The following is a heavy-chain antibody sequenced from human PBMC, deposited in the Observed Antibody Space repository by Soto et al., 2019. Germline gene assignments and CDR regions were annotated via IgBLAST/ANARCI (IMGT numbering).Heavy chain of an antibody. J-gene: IGHJ3*01. CDR3: GREPYISGHYSGGCDV. CDR2: VSHDGKTE. V-gene: IGHV3-30*04. Sequence: QVQLVESGGGVVQPGRSLRLSCAASGFTFSSYAMHWVRQAPGKGLEWVAVVSHDGKTEYHPASVKGRFTISRDTSANILSLQMNSLRDEDTAVYYCGREPYISGHYSGGCDVWGQGTMVTVSS. CDR1: GFTFSSYA. D-gene: IGHD3-22*01.